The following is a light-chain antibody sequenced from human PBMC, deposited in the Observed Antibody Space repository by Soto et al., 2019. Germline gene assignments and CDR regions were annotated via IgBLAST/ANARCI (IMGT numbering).Light chain of an antibody. CDR1: RSDVGGYAY. CDR2: DVS. CDR3: GSFTTNRIWV. J-gene: IGLJ3*02. V-gene: IGLV2-11*01. Sequence: QSALTQPRSVSGSPGQSVTISCTGTRSDVGGYAYISWYQQHPGKVPKLIIYDVSKRPSGVPDRFSGSKSGNTASLTISGLQAEDEADYICGSFTTNRIWVFGGGTKLTVL.